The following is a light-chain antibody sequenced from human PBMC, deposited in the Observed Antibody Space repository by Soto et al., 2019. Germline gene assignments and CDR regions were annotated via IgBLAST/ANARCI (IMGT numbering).Light chain of an antibody. CDR3: QQYNTWRSIS. Sequence: EIVLTQSQATLALSPGEGANLSVSASQSVSSYLARYQQKPGQAPRLLIYGASSRATGIPDRFSGSGSGTDFTLTISRLEPEDFAVYYCQQYNTWRSISFGQGTRLEI. CDR2: GAS. CDR1: QSVSSY. V-gene: IGKV3-11*01. J-gene: IGKJ5*01.